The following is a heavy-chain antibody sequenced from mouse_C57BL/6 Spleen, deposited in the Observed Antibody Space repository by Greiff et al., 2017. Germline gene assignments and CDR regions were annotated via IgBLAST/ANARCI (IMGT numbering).Heavy chain of an antibody. Sequence: VKLQESGAELARPGASVKLSCKASGYTFTSYGISWVKQRTGQGLEWIGEIYPRSGNTYYNEKFKGKATLTADKSSSTAYMELRSLTSEDSAVYFCARYYGSREYFDYWGQGTTLTVSS. CDR2: IYPRSGNT. V-gene: IGHV1-81*01. CDR3: ARYYGSREYFDY. D-gene: IGHD1-1*01. CDR1: GYTFTSYG. J-gene: IGHJ2*01.